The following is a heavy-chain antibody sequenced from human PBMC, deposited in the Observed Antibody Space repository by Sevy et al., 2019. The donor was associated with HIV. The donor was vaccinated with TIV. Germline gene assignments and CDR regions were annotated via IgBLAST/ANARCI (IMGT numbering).Heavy chain of an antibody. CDR1: GFTFSDHY. V-gene: IGHV3-72*01. D-gene: IGHD6-13*01. CDR2: TRNKADSYTT. CDR3: ATHAGIAAAGRVFDY. Sequence: GGCLRLSCAASGFTFSDHYMEWVRQAPGKGLEWVGRTRNKADSYTTEYPASVKGRFTISRDDSKNSLYLQMNSLKTEDTAVYYCATHAGIAAAGRVFDYWGQGSLVTVSS. J-gene: IGHJ4*02.